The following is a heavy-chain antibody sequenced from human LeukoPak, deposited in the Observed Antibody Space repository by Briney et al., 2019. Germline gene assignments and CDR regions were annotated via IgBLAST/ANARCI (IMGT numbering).Heavy chain of an antibody. J-gene: IGHJ4*02. CDR2: ISSNGGST. D-gene: IGHD2-2*01. V-gene: IGHV3-64*01. CDR3: ARDPVVPAACLDY. CDR1: GFTFSSYA. Sequence: GGSLRLSCAASGFTFSSYAMHWVRQAPGKGLEYVSAISSNGGSTYYANSVKGRFTISRDNSKNTLYLQMGSLRAEDMAVYYCARDPVVPAACLDYWGQGTLVSVSS.